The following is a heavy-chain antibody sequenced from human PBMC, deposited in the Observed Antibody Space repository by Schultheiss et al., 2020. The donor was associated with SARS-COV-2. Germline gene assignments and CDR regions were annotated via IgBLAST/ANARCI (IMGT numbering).Heavy chain of an antibody. Sequence: GESLKISCAASGFTVSSNYMSWVRQAPGKGLEWVSAISGSGGSTYYADSVKGRFTISRDNAKNTLYLQMNSLRAEDTAVYYCASSGWYYYYYGMDVWGQGTTVTVSS. V-gene: IGHV3-23*01. CDR3: ASSGWYYYYYGMDV. D-gene: IGHD6-19*01. J-gene: IGHJ6*02. CDR2: ISGSGGST. CDR1: GFTVSSNY.